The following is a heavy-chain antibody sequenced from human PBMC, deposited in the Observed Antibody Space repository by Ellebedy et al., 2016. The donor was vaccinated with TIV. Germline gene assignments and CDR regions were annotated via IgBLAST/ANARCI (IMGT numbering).Heavy chain of an antibody. D-gene: IGHD2-15*01. V-gene: IGHV4-38-2*02. CDR1: GYSISSGYY. CDR3: ARNRASESYSAD. Sequence: MPSETQSLTCTVSGYSISSGYYWGWIRQPPGKGLEWIATIYHNGNAYYNPSLKSRVTRSVDTSNNQFSLRVDSVTAADTAVYYCARNRASESYSADWGQGTLVTVSS. CDR2: IYHNGNA. J-gene: IGHJ4*02.